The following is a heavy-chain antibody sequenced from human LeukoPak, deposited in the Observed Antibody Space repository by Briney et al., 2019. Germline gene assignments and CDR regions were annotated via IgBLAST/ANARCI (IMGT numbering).Heavy chain of an antibody. CDR1: GFTFSSYA. V-gene: IGHV3-23*01. Sequence: GGSLRLSCAASGFTFSSYAMSWVRQAPGKGLEWVSGISGSGGSAYYADSVKGRFTISRDNSKNTLYLQMNSLRAEDTAVYYCAKADSSGWVVDYWGQGTLVTVSS. CDR2: ISGSGGSA. D-gene: IGHD6-25*01. CDR3: AKADSSGWVVDY. J-gene: IGHJ4*02.